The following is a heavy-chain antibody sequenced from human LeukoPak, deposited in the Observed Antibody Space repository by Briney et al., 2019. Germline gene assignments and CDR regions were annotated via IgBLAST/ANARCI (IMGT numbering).Heavy chain of an antibody. J-gene: IGHJ4*02. CDR2: ISPSGDSS. V-gene: IGHV3-23*01. D-gene: IGHD1-26*01. CDR3: AKAVSIVGANDYFDY. Sequence: GGSLRLSCAASGFTFSSYSMSWVRQAPGKGLDWVSSISPSGDSSYYADSVKGRFTISRDNSKNSLYLQMNSLRVEDTAVYYCAKAVSIVGANDYFDYWGQGTLVTASS. CDR1: GFTFSSYS.